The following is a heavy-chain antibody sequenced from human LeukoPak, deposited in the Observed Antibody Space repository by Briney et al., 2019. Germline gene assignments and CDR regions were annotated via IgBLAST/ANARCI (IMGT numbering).Heavy chain of an antibody. Sequence: PGGSLRLSCAASGFTVSSNYMSWVRQAPGKGLEWVSVIYSGGTTYYADSVKGRFTISRDNSKNTLHLQMNSLRAEDTAVYYCARDQYSYAHEAHWGQGTLVTVSS. CDR1: GFTVSSNY. CDR2: IYSGGTT. J-gene: IGHJ4*02. V-gene: IGHV3-66*01. CDR3: ARDQYSYAHEAH. D-gene: IGHD5-18*01.